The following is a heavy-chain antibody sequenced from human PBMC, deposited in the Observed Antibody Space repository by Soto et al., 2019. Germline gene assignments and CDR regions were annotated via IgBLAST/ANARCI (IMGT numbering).Heavy chain of an antibody. D-gene: IGHD1-1*01. J-gene: IGHJ6*02. Sequence: GGSLRLSCAASGFTFSNAWMNWVRQAPGKGLEWVGRIKSKTDGGTTDYAAPVKGRFTISRDDSKNTLYLQMNSLKTEDTAVYYCTTDYTSSHDRGGYYGMDVWGQGTTVTVSS. V-gene: IGHV3-15*07. CDR1: GFTFSNAW. CDR2: IKSKTDGGTT. CDR3: TTDYTSSHDRGGYYGMDV.